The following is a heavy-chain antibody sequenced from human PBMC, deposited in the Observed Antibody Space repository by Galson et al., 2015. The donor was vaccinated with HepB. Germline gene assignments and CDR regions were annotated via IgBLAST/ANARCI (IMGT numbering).Heavy chain of an antibody. D-gene: IGHD1-1*01. CDR2: ISWDSGRM. J-gene: IGHJ6*03. CDR1: GFTFDDYA. CDR3: AKDGVPPRARRMDYYYYMDV. Sequence: SLRLSCAASGFTFDDYAMHWVRQAPGKGLEWVSGISWDSGRMGYADSVKGRFTISRDNAKNSLYLQMNSLRAEDTALYYCAKDGVPPRARRMDYYYYMDVWGKGTTVTVSS. V-gene: IGHV3-9*01.